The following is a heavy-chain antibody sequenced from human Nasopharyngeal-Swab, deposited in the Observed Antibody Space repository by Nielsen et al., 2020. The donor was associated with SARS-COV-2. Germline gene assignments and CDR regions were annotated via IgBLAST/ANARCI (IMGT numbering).Heavy chain of an antibody. CDR3: ARDADSGSYAPVGMDV. Sequence: GRQMPGKGLEWVANIKQDGSEKYYVDSVKGRFTISRDNAKNSLYLQMNSLRAEDTAVYYCARDADSGSYAPVGMDVWGQGTTVTVSS. J-gene: IGHJ6*02. CDR2: IKQDGSEK. D-gene: IGHD1-26*01. V-gene: IGHV3-7*01.